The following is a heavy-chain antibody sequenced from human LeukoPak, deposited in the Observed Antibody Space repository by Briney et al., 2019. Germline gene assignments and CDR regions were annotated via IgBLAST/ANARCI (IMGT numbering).Heavy chain of an antibody. CDR3: ARAINWNYGPDYYYYMDV. CDR1: GYTFTSYA. J-gene: IGHJ6*03. Sequence: VKVXXXASGYTFTSYAMNWVRQAPGQGLEWMGWINTNTGNPTYAQGFTGRFVFSLDTSVSTAYLQISSLKAEDTAVYYCARAINWNYGPDYYYYMDVWGKGTTVTVSS. CDR2: INTNTGNP. V-gene: IGHV7-4-1*02. D-gene: IGHD1-7*01.